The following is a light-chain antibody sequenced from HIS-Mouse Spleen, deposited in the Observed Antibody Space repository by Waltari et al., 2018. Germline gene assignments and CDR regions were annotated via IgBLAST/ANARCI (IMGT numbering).Light chain of an antibody. Sequence: QSALTQPRSVSGSPGQSVTISCTGTSSAVGGYNYVSWYQQHPGKAPKLMIYEVSKRPSGVPDRFSGSKSGNTASLTISGLQAEDEADYYCCSYAGSYTWVFGGGTKLTVL. CDR2: EVS. CDR1: SSAVGGYNY. V-gene: IGLV2-11*01. J-gene: IGLJ3*02. CDR3: CSYAGSYTWV.